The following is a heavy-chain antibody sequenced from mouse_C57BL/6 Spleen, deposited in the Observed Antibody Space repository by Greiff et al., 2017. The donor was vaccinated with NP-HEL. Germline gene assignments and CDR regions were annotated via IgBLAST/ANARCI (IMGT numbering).Heavy chain of an antibody. V-gene: IGHV5-6*01. D-gene: IGHD3-2*02. Sequence: EVKLVESGGDLVKPGGSLKLSCAASGFTFSSYGMSWVRQTPDKRLEWVATISSGGSYTYYPDSVKGRFTISRDNAKNTLYLQMSSLKSEDTAMYYCARIRRTAQATEGAMDDWGQGTSVTVAS. CDR2: ISSGGSYT. J-gene: IGHJ4*01. CDR1: GFTFSSYG. CDR3: ARIRRTAQATEGAMDD.